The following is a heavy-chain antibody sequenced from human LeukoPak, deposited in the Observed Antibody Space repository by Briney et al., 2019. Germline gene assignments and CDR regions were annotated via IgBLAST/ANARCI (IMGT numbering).Heavy chain of an antibody. CDR3: ARGLAYYDSSGYSFGYSCDY. V-gene: IGHV4-34*01. Sequence: SETLSLTCAVYGGSFSGYYWSWIRQPPGKGLEWIGEINHSGSTNYNPSLKSRVTISVDTSKNQFSLKLSSVTAADTAVYYCARGLAYYDSSGYSFGYSCDYWGQGTLATVSS. J-gene: IGHJ4*02. CDR2: INHSGST. D-gene: IGHD3-22*01. CDR1: GGSFSGYY.